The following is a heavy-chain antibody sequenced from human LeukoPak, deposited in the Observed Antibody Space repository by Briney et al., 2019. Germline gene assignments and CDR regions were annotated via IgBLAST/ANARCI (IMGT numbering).Heavy chain of an antibody. Sequence: SETLSLTCAVYGGSFSGYYWSWIRQPPGKGLEWIGEINHSGSTNYNPSLKSRVTISVDTSKNQFSLKLSSVTAADTAVYYCARDRPSDGYNYAYYGMDVWGQGTTVTVSS. CDR2: INHSGST. V-gene: IGHV4-34*01. CDR1: GGSFSGYY. D-gene: IGHD5-24*01. J-gene: IGHJ6*02. CDR3: ARDRPSDGYNYAYYGMDV.